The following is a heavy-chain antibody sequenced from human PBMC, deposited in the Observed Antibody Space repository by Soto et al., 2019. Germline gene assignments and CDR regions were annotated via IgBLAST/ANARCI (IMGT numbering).Heavy chain of an antibody. CDR3: AREEGAARPDYYGMDV. D-gene: IGHD6-6*01. CDR1: GYTFTSYG. Sequence: QVQLVQSGAEVKKPGASVKVSCKASGYTFTSYGISWVRQAPGQGLEWMGWISAYNGNTNYAQKLQGRVTMTTDTSTSRAYMELRSLRSDDTAVYYCAREEGAARPDYYGMDVWGQGTTVTVSS. CDR2: ISAYNGNT. J-gene: IGHJ6*02. V-gene: IGHV1-18*04.